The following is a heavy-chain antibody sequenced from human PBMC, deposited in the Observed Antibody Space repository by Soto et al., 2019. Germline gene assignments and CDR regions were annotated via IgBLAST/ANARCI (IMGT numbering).Heavy chain of an antibody. CDR3: ARAPSGSYPEFDY. Sequence: GGSLRLSCGASGFIFSSYTMHWVRQAPGKGLEWVGVITYDGSNQYYADSVKGRFTISRDNSRNMLFLQMNSLRPDDTAVYYCARAPSGSYPEFDYWGQGTLVTVSS. V-gene: IGHV3-30-3*01. CDR1: GFIFSSYT. J-gene: IGHJ4*02. CDR2: ITYDGSNQ. D-gene: IGHD1-26*01.